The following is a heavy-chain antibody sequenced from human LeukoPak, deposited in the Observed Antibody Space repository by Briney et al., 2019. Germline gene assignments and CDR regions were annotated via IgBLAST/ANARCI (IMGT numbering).Heavy chain of an antibody. CDR2: IYTSGST. CDR3: ARRRAQLHSSWFQTSYNWFDP. V-gene: IGHV4-4*07. Sequence: PSETLSLTCTVSGGSISSYYWSWIRQPAGKGLEWIGRIYTSGSTNYNPSLKSRVTISVDTSKNQFSLKLSSVTAADTAVYYCARRRAQLHSSWFQTSYNWFDPWGQGTLVTVSS. CDR1: GGSISSYY. J-gene: IGHJ5*02. D-gene: IGHD6-13*01.